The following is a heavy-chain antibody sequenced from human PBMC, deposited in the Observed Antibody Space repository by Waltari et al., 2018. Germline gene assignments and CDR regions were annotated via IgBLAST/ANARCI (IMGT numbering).Heavy chain of an antibody. CDR1: GGSISSGSYY. CDR3: ARGAPYYYDSSGYWELEDY. Sequence: QVQLQESGPGLVKPSQTLSLTCTVSGGSISSGSYYWSWIRQPAGKGLEWIGRIYTSGSTNYNPSLKSRVTISVDTSKNQFSLKLSSVTAADTAVYYCARGAPYYYDSSGYWELEDYWGQGTLVTVSS. J-gene: IGHJ4*02. D-gene: IGHD3-22*01. CDR2: IYTSGST. V-gene: IGHV4-61*02.